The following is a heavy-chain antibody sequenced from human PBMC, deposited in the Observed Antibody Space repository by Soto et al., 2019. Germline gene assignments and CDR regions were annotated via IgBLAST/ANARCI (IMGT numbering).Heavy chain of an antibody. Sequence: GESLKISCQGSGYRFTSYGIGWVRQMPGKGLEWMGIIYPGDSDTRYSPSFQGQVTISADKSISTAYLQWSSLKASDTAMYYCARRVRCSGGSCYGADFDYWGQGTLVTVSS. CDR1: GYRFTSYG. CDR3: ARRVRCSGGSCYGADFDY. D-gene: IGHD2-15*01. J-gene: IGHJ4*02. V-gene: IGHV5-51*01. CDR2: IYPGDSDT.